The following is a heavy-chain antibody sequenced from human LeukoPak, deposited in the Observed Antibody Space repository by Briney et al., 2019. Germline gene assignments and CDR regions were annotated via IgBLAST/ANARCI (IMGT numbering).Heavy chain of an antibody. CDR1: GYTFTGYY. CDR2: INPNSGGT. D-gene: IGHD6-19*01. J-gene: IGHJ5*02. Sequence: GASVKVSCKASGYTFTGYYMHWVRQAPGQGLEWMGWINPNSGGTNYAQKFQGRVTMTRDTSISTAYMELSRLRSDDTAVYYCARDNSSGWYNWLDPWGQGTLVTVSS. V-gene: IGHV1-2*02. CDR3: ARDNSSGWYNWLDP.